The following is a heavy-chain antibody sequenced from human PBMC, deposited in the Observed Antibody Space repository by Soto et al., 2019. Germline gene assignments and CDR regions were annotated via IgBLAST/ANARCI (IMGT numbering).Heavy chain of an antibody. CDR1: GFTFSSYW. D-gene: IGHD2-2*01. CDR2: INSDGSST. CDR3: ARAFLVPALQKRKPAAFDI. Sequence: GGSLRLSCAASGFTFSSYWMHWVRQAPGKGLVWVSRINSDGSSTSYADSVKGRFTISRDNAKNTLYLQMNSLRAEDTAVYYCARAFLVPALQKRKPAAFDIWGQGTMVTVSS. J-gene: IGHJ3*02. V-gene: IGHV3-74*01.